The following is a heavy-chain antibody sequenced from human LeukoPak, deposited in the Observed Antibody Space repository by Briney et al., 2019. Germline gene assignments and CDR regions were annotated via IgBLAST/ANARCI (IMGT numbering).Heavy chain of an antibody. D-gene: IGHD4/OR15-4a*01. J-gene: IGHJ4*02. V-gene: IGHV3-11*06. CDR2: ISSSSSYT. CDR1: GFTFSDYS. Sequence: GGSLRLSCAASGFTFSDYSMSWIRQAPGKGLEWVSYISSSSSYTNYADSVKGRFTISRDNAKNSLYLQMNSLRADDTALYYCARVNGGNYYYFDFWGQGTLVTVSS. CDR3: ARVNGGNYYYFDF.